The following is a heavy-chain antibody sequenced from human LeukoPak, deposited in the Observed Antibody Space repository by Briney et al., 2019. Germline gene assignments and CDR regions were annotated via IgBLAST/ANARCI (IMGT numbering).Heavy chain of an antibody. J-gene: IGHJ4*02. CDR1: GYSFTSYW. D-gene: IGHD5-24*01. V-gene: IGHV5-51*01. CDR2: LYPGDSDT. Sequence: GESLKISCKGSGYSFTSYWIGWVRQMPGKGLEWMGILYPGDSDTTYSPSFQGQVTISADKSISTAYLQWSSLKAPDTAMYYCARGGRWLQQNFDCWGQGTLVTVSS. CDR3: ARGGRWLQQNFDC.